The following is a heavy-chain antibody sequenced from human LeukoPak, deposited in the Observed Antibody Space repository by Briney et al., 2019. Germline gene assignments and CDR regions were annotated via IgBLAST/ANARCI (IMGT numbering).Heavy chain of an antibody. D-gene: IGHD3-22*01. CDR2: ISSSSSYI. J-gene: IGHJ4*02. CDR1: GFTFSSYS. CDR3: ARDPFPYDSSGYYDY. Sequence: GGSLRLSCAASGFTFSSYSMNWVRQAPGKGLEWVSSISSSSSYIYYADSVKGRFTISRDNAKNSLYLQMNSLRAEDTAVYYCARDPFPYDSSGYYDYWGQGTLVTVSS. V-gene: IGHV3-21*01.